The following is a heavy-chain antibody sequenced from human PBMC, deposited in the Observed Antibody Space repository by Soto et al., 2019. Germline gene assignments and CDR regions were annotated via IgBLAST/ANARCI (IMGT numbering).Heavy chain of an antibody. J-gene: IGHJ6*02. CDR2: ISYDGSSK. D-gene: IGHD1-26*01. Sequence: QEKLVESGGGVVQPGRSLRLSCAASGFTFSAYGMHWVRQAPGKGLEWVTVISYDGSSKYYADSVKGRFIVSRDNSKNTLYLQMNSLRPEDTAVYYCAKVTSSGDYYYSYGMDVWGQGTTVTVSS. V-gene: IGHV3-30*18. CDR3: AKVTSSGDYYYSYGMDV. CDR1: GFTFSAYG.